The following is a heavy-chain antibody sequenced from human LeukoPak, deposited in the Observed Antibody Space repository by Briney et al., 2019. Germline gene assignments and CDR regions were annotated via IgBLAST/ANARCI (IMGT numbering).Heavy chain of an antibody. CDR1: GGTFSSYA. V-gene: IGHV1-69*06. D-gene: IGHD6-19*01. CDR3: ARGSRTGWYYFDY. J-gene: IGHJ4*02. Sequence: ASVKVSCKASGGTFSSYAISWVRQAPGQGLEWMGGIIPIFATSNYAHKFQGRVTITADTSTSTAYMELSSLISDDTAVYYCARGSRTGWYYFDYWGQGTLVTVSS. CDR2: IIPIFATS.